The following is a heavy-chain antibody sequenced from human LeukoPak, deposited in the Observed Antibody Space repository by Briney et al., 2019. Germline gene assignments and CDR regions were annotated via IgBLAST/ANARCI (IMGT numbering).Heavy chain of an antibody. J-gene: IGHJ4*02. CDR3: AKSIGY. Sequence: GGSLRLSCAASGFTFNNYAMTWVRQAPGKGLEWVSTIVNTGDTTYYGDSVQGRFTISRDNAKNSLSLQMNSLRAEDTAVYYCAKSIGYWGQGALVTVSA. V-gene: IGHV3-23*01. CDR2: IVNTGDTT. CDR1: GFTFNNYA.